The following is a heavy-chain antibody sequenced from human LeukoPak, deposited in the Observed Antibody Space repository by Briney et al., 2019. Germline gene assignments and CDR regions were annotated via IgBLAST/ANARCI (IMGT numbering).Heavy chain of an antibody. Sequence: GGSLRLSCAASGFTFSSYAMHWVRQAPGKGLEWVAVISYDGSNKYYADSVKGRFTISRDNSKNTLYLQMNSLRAEDTAVYYCARDVYDFWSGQGAFDYWGQGTLVTVSS. V-gene: IGHV3-30-3*01. CDR1: GFTFSSYA. J-gene: IGHJ4*02. CDR2: ISYDGSNK. D-gene: IGHD3-3*01. CDR3: ARDVYDFWSGQGAFDY.